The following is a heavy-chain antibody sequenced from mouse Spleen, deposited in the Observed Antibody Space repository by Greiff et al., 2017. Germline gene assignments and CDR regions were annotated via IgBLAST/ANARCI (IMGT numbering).Heavy chain of an antibody. CDR1: GYTFTSYW. D-gene: IGHD1-1*01. CDR3: TRYYYGRDYFDY. J-gene: IGHJ2*01. CDR2: IYPGNSDT. Sequence: EVQLQQSGTVLARPGASVKMSCKTSGYTFTSYWMHWVKQRPGQGLEWIGAIYPGNSDTSYNQKFKGKAKLTAVTSASTAYMELSSLTNEDSAVYYCTRYYYGRDYFDYWGQGTTLTVSS. V-gene: IGHV1-5*01.